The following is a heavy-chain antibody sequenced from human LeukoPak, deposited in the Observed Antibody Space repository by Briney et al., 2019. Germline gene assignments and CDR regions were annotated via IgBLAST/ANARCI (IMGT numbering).Heavy chain of an antibody. V-gene: IGHV3-23*01. J-gene: IGHJ4*02. Sequence: GGSLRLSCAASGFTFSSYAMSWVRQAPGKGLEWVSAISGSGGSTYYADSVKGRFTISRDNSKNTLYLQMNSLRAEDTAVYYCAKEGGYSSGWYGSFDYWGQGTLVTVS. D-gene: IGHD6-19*01. CDR1: GFTFSSYA. CDR3: AKEGGYSSGWYGSFDY. CDR2: ISGSGGST.